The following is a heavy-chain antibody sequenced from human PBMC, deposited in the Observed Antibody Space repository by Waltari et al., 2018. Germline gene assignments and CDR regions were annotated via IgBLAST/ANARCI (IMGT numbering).Heavy chain of an antibody. D-gene: IGHD2-15*01. CDR1: GGTFSSYA. Sequence: QVQLVQSGAEVKKPGSSVKVSCKASGGTFSSYAIRRVRQAPGQGLEWKERIIPIFGTANDAQKFQGRLTITADESTSTAYMELSSLRSEDTAVYYCAREGYCSGGSCYSTWFDPWGQGTLVTVSS. CDR3: AREGYCSGGSCYSTWFDP. V-gene: IGHV1-69*15. CDR2: IIPIFGTA. J-gene: IGHJ5*02.